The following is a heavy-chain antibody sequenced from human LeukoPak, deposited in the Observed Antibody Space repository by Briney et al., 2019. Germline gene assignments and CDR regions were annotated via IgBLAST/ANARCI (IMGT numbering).Heavy chain of an antibody. CDR3: ARMYSSGWHTY. J-gene: IGHJ4*02. Sequence: PSETLSLTCTVSGGSISSYYWSWIRQPPGKGLEWIGYIYYSGSTNYNPSLKSRVTISVDTSKNQFSLKLSSVTAADTAVYYCARMYSSGWHTYWGQGTLVTVSS. D-gene: IGHD6-19*01. CDR1: GGSISSYY. V-gene: IGHV4-59*01. CDR2: IYYSGST.